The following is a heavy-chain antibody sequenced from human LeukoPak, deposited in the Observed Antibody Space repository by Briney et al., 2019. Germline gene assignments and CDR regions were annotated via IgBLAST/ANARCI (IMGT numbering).Heavy chain of an antibody. CDR2: ISAYNGNT. V-gene: IGHV1-18*01. CDR3: ARGAKRWLQFKTSAGFDS. CDR1: GYTFTSYG. Sequence: GASVKVSCKASGYTFTSYGISWVRQAPGQGLEWMGWISAYNGNTNYAQKLQGRVTMTTDTSTSTAYMELRSLRSDDTAVYYCARGAKRWLQFKTSAGFDSWGQGTLVTVSS. J-gene: IGHJ4*02. D-gene: IGHD5-24*01.